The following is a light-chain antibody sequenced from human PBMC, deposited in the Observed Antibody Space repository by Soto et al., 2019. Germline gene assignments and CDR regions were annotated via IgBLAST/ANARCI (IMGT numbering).Light chain of an antibody. CDR1: QSVSNN. Sequence: DIVMTQSPAILSVSPGEGATLSCRASQSVSNNLAWYQRKPGQAPRLLIFGASTRATGVPPRFSGSGSGTDFTLTISSLQSEDFAVYYCQQYRDWPPVTFGQGTKVDIK. J-gene: IGKJ1*01. CDR3: QQYRDWPPVT. V-gene: IGKV3-15*01. CDR2: GAS.